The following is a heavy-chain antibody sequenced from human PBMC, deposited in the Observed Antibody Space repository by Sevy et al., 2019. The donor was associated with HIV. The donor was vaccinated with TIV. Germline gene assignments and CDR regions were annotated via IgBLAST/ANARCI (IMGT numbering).Heavy chain of an antibody. Sequence: GGSLRLSCAASGFTFSNAWMSWVRQAPGKGLEWVGRIKSKTDGGTTDYAAPVKGRFTISRDDSKNTLYLQMNSLKTLDTAVYYGTTGLGYCSGGSCYGERYFDLWGRGTLVTVSS. V-gene: IGHV3-15*01. D-gene: IGHD2-15*01. CDR1: GFTFSNAW. J-gene: IGHJ2*01. CDR3: TTGLGYCSGGSCYGERYFDL. CDR2: IKSKTDGGTT.